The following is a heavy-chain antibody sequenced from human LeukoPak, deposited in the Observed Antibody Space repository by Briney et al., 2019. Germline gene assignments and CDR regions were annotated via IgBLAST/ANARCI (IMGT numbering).Heavy chain of an antibody. CDR2: IYHSGST. V-gene: IGHV4-4*02. D-gene: IGHD2-15*01. J-gene: IGHJ3*02. CDR3: ARACSGGSCYSRWAMDDAFDI. Sequence: SGTLSLTCAVSGGSISCSNWWSWVRQPPGKGLEWIGEIYHSGSTNYNPSLKSRVTISVDKSKNQFSLKLSSVTAADTAVYYCARACSGGSCYSRWAMDDAFDIWGQGTMVTVSS. CDR1: GGSISCSNW.